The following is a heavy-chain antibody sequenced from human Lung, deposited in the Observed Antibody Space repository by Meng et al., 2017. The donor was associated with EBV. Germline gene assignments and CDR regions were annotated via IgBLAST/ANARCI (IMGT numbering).Heavy chain of an antibody. V-gene: IGHV4-34*01. CDR2: INHSGST. J-gene: IGHJ4*02. CDR1: GGSFSGYY. D-gene: IGHD2-2*01. Sequence: QAELQQWGAGLLKPSETRSLTWGVYGGSFSGYYWSWIRQPPGKGLEWIGEINHSGSTNYNPSLKSRVTISLDTSKNQFTLRLNSVTAADTAVYYCARVCLRGSTTGCYPSGIGSWGQGTLVTVSS. CDR3: ARVCLRGSTTGCYPSGIGS.